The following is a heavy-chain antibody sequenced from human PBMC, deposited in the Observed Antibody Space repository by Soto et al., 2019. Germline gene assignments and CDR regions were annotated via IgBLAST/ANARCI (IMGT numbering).Heavy chain of an antibody. CDR2: ISGSGGST. Sequence: PGESLKISCAASGFTFSSYAMSWVRQAPGKGLEWVSAISGSGGSTYYADSVKGRFTISRDNSKNTLYLQMNSLRAEDTAVYYCAKVLRGGAMPGPDYWGQGTLVTVSS. CDR1: GFTFSSYA. D-gene: IGHD3-16*01. V-gene: IGHV3-23*01. CDR3: AKVLRGGAMPGPDY. J-gene: IGHJ4*02.